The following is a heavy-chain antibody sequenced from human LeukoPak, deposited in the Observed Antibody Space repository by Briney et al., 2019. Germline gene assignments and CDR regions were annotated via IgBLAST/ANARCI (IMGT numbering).Heavy chain of an antibody. V-gene: IGHV4-34*01. D-gene: IGHD1-26*01. CDR2: INHSGST. CDR3: ARVVGALYYYYYYYMDV. Sequence: KPSETLSLTCAVYGGSFSGYYWSWIRQPPGKGLEWIGEINHSGSTNYNPSLKSRVTISVDTSKNQFSLKLSSVTAADTAVYYCARVVGALYYYYYYYMDVWGKGTTVTVSS. J-gene: IGHJ6*03. CDR1: GGSFSGYY.